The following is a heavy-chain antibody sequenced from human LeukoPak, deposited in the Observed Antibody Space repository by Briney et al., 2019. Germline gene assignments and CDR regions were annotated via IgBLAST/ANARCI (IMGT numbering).Heavy chain of an antibody. CDR2: IYPGDSDT. CDR3: ARSCSSTKCYVY. D-gene: IGHD2-2*01. Sequence: GESLKISCKGSGYSFTSYWVAWVRQVPEKGLEWMGIIYPGDSDTRYSPSFQGQVTISADKSITTAYLQWSGLKASDTAMYYCARSCSSTKCYVYWGQGTLVTVSS. V-gene: IGHV5-51*01. J-gene: IGHJ4*02. CDR1: GYSFTSYW.